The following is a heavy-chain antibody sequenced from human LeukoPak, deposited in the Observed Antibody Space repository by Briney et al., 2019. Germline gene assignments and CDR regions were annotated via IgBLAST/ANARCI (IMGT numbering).Heavy chain of an antibody. D-gene: IGHD4-23*01. V-gene: IGHV1-69*13. CDR1: GGTFSSYA. CDR2: IIPIFGTA. Sequence: ASVKVSCKASGGTFSSYAISWVRQAPGQGLEWMGGIIPIFGTANYAQKFQGRVTITADESTGTAYMELSSLRSEDTAVYYCARDLAYYGGSQDDAFDIWGQGTMVTVSS. J-gene: IGHJ3*02. CDR3: ARDLAYYGGSQDDAFDI.